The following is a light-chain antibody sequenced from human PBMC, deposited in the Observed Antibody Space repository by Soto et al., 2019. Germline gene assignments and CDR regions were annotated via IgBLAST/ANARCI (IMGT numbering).Light chain of an antibody. CDR2: GAS. Sequence: EIVLTQSPGTLSLSPGERATLSCRASQSVSSSYLAWYQQKPGHAPRLLIYGASSRATAIPDRFTGSGSATDFPLTISRLEPEDFAVYYCQQYGNSPRTFGQGTRVEI. CDR3: QQYGNSPRT. J-gene: IGKJ1*01. V-gene: IGKV3-20*01. CDR1: QSVSSSY.